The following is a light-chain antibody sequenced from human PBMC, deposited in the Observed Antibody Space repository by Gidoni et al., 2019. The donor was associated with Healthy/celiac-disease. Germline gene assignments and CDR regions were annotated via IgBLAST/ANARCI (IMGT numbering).Light chain of an antibody. CDR3: QSADSSGTYVV. CDR1: ALPKQY. V-gene: IGLV3-25*03. J-gene: IGLJ2*01. Sequence: SYELTQPPPAPVPPGQTARITCSGDALPKQYAYGYQQKPGQAPVLVIYKDSERPSGIPARFSGSSAGTTVTLTISGVQAEDEADYYCQSADSSGTYVVFGGGTKLTVL. CDR2: KDS.